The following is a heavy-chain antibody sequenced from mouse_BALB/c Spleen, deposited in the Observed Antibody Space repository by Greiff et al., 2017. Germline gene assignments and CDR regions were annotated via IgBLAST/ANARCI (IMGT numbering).Heavy chain of an antibody. J-gene: IGHJ4*01. D-gene: IGHD2-1*01. CDR2: IYPGNSDT. CDR1: GYSFTSYW. CDR3: TRTYYGNFGFYAMDY. Sequence: EVQLQQSGTVLARPGASVKMSCKASGYSFTSYWMHWVKQSPGQGLEWIGAIYPGNSDTSYNQKFKGKAKLTAVTSASTAYMELSSLTHEDAAVYYCTRTYYGNFGFYAMDYWGQGTSVTVSS. V-gene: IGHV1-5*01.